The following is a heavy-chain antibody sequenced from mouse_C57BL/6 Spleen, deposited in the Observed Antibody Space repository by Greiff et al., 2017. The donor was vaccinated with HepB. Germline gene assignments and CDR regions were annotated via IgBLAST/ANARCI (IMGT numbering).Heavy chain of an antibody. Sequence: EVKLMESGPGLAKPSQTLSLTCSVTGYSITSDYWNWIRKFPGNKLEYMGYISYSGSTYYNPSLKSRISITRDTSKNQYYLQLNSVTTEDTATYYCARGSSGGYWYFDVWGTGTTVTVSS. V-gene: IGHV3-8*01. J-gene: IGHJ1*03. CDR3: ARGSSGGYWYFDV. CDR2: ISYSGST. CDR1: GYSITSDY. D-gene: IGHD3-2*02.